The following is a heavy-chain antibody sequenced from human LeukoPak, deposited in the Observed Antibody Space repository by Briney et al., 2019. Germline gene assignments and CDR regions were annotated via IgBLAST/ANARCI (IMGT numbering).Heavy chain of an antibody. CDR1: GFTFSNYA. V-gene: IGHV3-30*18. J-gene: IGHJ4*02. D-gene: IGHD2-2*02. Sequence: GGSLRLSCAASGFTFSNYAMHWVRQAPGKGLEWVAVISFAGNGEFYADSVKGRFAISRDNSKNTLYLQMNSLRTEDTAMYYCAKDEVGRYYSSTSCYSRFDYWGQGTLVTVSS. CDR2: ISFAGNGE. CDR3: AKDEVGRYYSSTSCYSRFDY.